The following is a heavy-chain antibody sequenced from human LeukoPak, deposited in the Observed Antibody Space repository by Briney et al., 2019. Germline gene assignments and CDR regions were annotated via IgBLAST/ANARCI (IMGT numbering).Heavy chain of an antibody. V-gene: IGHV3-48*01. CDR2: ISGSSNTI. CDR3: ARGGVRRRDPGYSGYDSLDY. J-gene: IGHJ4*02. Sequence: GGSLRLSCAVSGFTFSSYSMNWVRQAPGKGLEWVSYISGSSNTIYYADSVKGRFTISRDNSKNTLYLQMNSLRAEDTAVYYCARGGVRRRDPGYSGYDSLDYWGQGTLVTVSS. CDR1: GFTFSSYS. D-gene: IGHD5-12*01.